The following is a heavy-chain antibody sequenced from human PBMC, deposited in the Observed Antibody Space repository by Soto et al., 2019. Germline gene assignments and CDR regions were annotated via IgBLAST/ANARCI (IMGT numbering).Heavy chain of an antibody. D-gene: IGHD4-17*01. V-gene: IGHV3-33*01. CDR2: IWYDGSNK. CDR3: AREADYGGNFRAWYFDL. J-gene: IGHJ2*01. CDR1: GFTFSSYG. Sequence: QVQLVESGGGVVQPGRSLRLSCAASGFTFSSYGMHWVRQAPGKGLEWVAVIWYDGSNKYYADSVKGRFTISRDNSKNSVDLQMNSLRAEDTAVYYCAREADYGGNFRAWYFDLWGRGTLVTVSS.